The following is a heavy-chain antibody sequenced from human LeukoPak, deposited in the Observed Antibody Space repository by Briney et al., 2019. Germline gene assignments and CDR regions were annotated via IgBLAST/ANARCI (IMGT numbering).Heavy chain of an antibody. J-gene: IGHJ5*02. CDR1: GYTFNSYG. CDR3: ASPRGSRGTYGFWSGYDNYFDP. Sequence: ASVKVSCKTSGYTFNSYGVSWVRQAPGQGPEWMGWISAYNGNTNYAKELQGRLTLTTDTSTSTVYMELRRLRSDDTAIYYCASPRGSRGTYGFWSGYDNYFDPWGQGTLVTVSS. CDR2: ISAYNGNT. D-gene: IGHD3-3*01. V-gene: IGHV1-18*01.